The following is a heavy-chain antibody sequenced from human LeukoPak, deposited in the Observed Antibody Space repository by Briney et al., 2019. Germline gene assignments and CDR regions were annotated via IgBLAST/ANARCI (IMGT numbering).Heavy chain of an antibody. V-gene: IGHV4-39*06. CDR1: GGSIISSTFY. Sequence: SETLSLTCTVSGGSIISSTFYWGWVRQPPGKGLEWIGEINHSGSTNYNPSLKSRVTISVDTSKNQFPLKLSSVTAADTAVYYCARGSSSGWSYFDYWGQGTLVTVSS. CDR3: ARGSSSGWSYFDY. J-gene: IGHJ4*02. CDR2: INHSGST. D-gene: IGHD6-19*01.